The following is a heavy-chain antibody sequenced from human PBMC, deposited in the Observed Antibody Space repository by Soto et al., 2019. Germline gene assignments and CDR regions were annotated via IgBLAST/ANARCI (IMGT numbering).Heavy chain of an antibody. J-gene: IGHJ4*02. D-gene: IGHD2-21*02. Sequence: QVQLMQSGAEVKKPGASVKVSCKASGDTFTEYYIHWVRQAPGQGLEWMGTVNPSGGHTTYAQHCLGRVTMTRDTSTSALYIALTSLTSEDMAVYYCARGAHVVVVTAALDYWGQGTLVTVSS. CDR2: VNPSGGHT. V-gene: IGHV1-46*01. CDR1: GDTFTEYY. CDR3: ARGAHVVVVTAALDY.